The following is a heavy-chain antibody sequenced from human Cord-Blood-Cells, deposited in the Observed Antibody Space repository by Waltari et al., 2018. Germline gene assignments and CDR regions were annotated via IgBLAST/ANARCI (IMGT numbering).Heavy chain of an antibody. J-gene: IGHJ6*02. V-gene: IGHV4-4*02. Sequence: QVQLQESGPGLVKCSGHLPHTFAVSGGSLSIINWWSWVGQPTGKGLEWIGEIYHSGSTNYNPSLKSRVTISVDKSNNQFSLKLSSVTAADTAVYYCARSRFLEWSPLYYYYGMDVWGQGATVTVSS. CDR2: IYHSGST. CDR3: ARSRFLEWSPLYYYYGMDV. D-gene: IGHD3-3*01. CDR1: GGSLSIINW.